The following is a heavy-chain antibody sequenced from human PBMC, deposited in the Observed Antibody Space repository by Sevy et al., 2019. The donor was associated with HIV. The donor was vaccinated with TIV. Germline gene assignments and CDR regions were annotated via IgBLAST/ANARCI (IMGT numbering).Heavy chain of an antibody. Sequence: GGSLRLSCAASGFTFNKYWMSWVRQTPEKGLEWVATIKQDESETYYVGSVKGRFVISRDNGKNSVSLQMNGLRVEDTALYYCAREVGGFNWRPYYFDSWGQGTLVTVSS. CDR3: AREVGGFNWRPYYFDS. V-gene: IGHV3-7*01. J-gene: IGHJ4*02. CDR2: IKQDESET. CDR1: GFTFNKYW. D-gene: IGHD3-3*01.